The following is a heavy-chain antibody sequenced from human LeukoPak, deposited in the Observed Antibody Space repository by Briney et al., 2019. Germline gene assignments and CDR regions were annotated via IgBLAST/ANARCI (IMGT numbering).Heavy chain of an antibody. CDR1: GFTVSTNH. CDR3: GREPLRGVGVTTGSFDP. Sequence: GGSLRLSCAVSGFTVSTNHVSWVRQAPGKGLEWVSAIYSGAGATYYADSVKGRFTISRDNSKNTLYLQMNSLRAEDTAVYYCGREPLRGVGVTTGSFDPWGQGTLVTVSS. CDR2: IYSGAGAT. D-gene: IGHD1-26*01. J-gene: IGHJ5*02. V-gene: IGHV3-66*01.